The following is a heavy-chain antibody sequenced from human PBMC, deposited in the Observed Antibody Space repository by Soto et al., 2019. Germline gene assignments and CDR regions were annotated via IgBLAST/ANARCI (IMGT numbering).Heavy chain of an antibody. D-gene: IGHD3-10*01. J-gene: IGHJ6*02. CDR1: GGSINSGDYY. V-gene: IGHV4-30-4*01. CDR2: IFHSGST. CDR3: ARDRYYGSGTYYNFYSGMDV. Sequence: SETLSLTCTVSGGSINSGDYYWTWVRHPPGKGLEWIGNIFHSGSTYYTPSLQSRVTISLDTSKNHFSLKLSSVTPADTAVYYCARDRYYGSGTYYNFYSGMDVWGQGTTVTVSS.